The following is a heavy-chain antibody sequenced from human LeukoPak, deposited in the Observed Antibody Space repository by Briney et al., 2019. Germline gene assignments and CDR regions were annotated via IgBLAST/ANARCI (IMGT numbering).Heavy chain of an antibody. D-gene: IGHD1-1*01. J-gene: IGHJ4*02. CDR2: IDPSGGST. V-gene: IGHV1-46*01. CDR3: ARDKSGTTQGDFDY. Sequence: ASVKVSCKASGYTFTRYYMHWVRQGPGQGLEWMGIIDPSGGSTSYAQKFQGRVTMTRDTSTSTVYMELSGLRSEDTAVYYCARDKSGTTQGDFDYWGQGTLVSASS. CDR1: GYTFTRYY.